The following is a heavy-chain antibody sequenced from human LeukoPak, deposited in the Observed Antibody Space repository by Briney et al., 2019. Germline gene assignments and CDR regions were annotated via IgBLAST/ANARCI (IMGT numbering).Heavy chain of an antibody. J-gene: IGHJ4*02. CDR1: GGSFSGYY. D-gene: IGHD2-2*01. V-gene: IGHV4-34*01. CDR3: ARGGGEIVVVPLDS. CDR2: INHSGST. Sequence: PSETLSLTCAVYGGSFSGYYWSWIRQPPGKGLEWIGEINHSGSTNYNPSLKSRVTMSVDTSKNQFSLKLTSVTAADTAVYYCARGGGEIVVVPLDSWGQGTLVTVSS.